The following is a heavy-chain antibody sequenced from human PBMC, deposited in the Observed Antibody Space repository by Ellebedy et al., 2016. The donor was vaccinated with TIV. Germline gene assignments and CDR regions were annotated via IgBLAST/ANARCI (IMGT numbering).Heavy chain of an antibody. D-gene: IGHD6-19*01. CDR1: GCSISSYY. Sequence: MPSETLSLTCTVSGCSISSYYWSWIRRTAGMGLEWIRPIYTRGSTNYNPSLQSRLTMSLDTSKNQFSLKLSSVTAADTAGYYCAGGYSSGWTDYWGQGTLVTVSS. J-gene: IGHJ4*02. V-gene: IGHV4-4*07. CDR2: IYTRGST. CDR3: AGGYSSGWTDY.